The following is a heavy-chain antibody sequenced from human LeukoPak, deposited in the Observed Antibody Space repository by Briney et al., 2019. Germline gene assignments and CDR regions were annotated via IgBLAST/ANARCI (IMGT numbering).Heavy chain of an antibody. CDR3: ARGRYGGNLARYGMDV. J-gene: IGHJ6*02. D-gene: IGHD4-23*01. CDR2: MNPNSGNT. V-gene: IGHV1-8*01. CDR1: GYTFTSYD. Sequence: ASVKVSCKASGYTFTSYDINWVRQATGQGLEWMGWMNPNSGNTGYAQKFQGRVTMTRNTSISTAYMELSSLRSEDTAVYYCARGRYGGNLARYGMDVWGQGTTVTVSS.